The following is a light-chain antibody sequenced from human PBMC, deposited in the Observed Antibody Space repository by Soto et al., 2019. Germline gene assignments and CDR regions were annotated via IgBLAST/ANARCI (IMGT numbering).Light chain of an antibody. J-gene: IGKJ1*01. Sequence: DIQMTQSPSTLSASVGDRVTITCRASQSISSWLAWYQQKPGKAPKLLIYDASSLESGVPSRFSGSGSGTEFTLTISSLQPDDFAPYYCQQYNSPQSTFGQGTKVEIK. CDR2: DAS. CDR3: QQYNSPQST. CDR1: QSISSW. V-gene: IGKV1-5*01.